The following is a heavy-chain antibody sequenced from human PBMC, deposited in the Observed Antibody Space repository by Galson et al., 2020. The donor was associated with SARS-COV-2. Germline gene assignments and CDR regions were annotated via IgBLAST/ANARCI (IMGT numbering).Heavy chain of an antibody. CDR2: ISYDGSNK. CDR1: GFTFSSYA. J-gene: IGHJ3*02. D-gene: IGHD4-17*01. V-gene: IGHV3-30*04. Sequence: GESLKISCAASGFTFSSYAMHWVRQAPGKGLEWVAVISYDGSNKYYADSVKGRFTISRDNSKNTLYLQMNSLRAEDTAVYYCAREDYFWRALDIWGQGTMVTVSS. CDR3: AREDYFWRALDI.